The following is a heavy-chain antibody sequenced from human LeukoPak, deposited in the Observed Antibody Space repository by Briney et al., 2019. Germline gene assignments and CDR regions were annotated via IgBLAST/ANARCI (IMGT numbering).Heavy chain of an antibody. V-gene: IGHV4-34*01. CDR3: ARDRAHCSSTSCPQVGFDY. CDR2: INHSGST. Sequence: SETLSLTCAVYGGSLSGYYWSWIRQPPGKGLEWIGEINHSGSTNYNPSLKSRVTISVDTSKNQFSLKLSSVTAADTAVYYCARDRAHCSSTSCPQVGFDYWGQGTLVTVSS. CDR1: GGSLSGYY. D-gene: IGHD2-2*01. J-gene: IGHJ4*02.